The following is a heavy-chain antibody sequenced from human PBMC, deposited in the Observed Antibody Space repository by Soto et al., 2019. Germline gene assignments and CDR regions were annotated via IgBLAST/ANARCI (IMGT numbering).Heavy chain of an antibody. V-gene: IGHV3-23*01. Sequence: EVQLLESGGGLVQPGGSLRLSCAASGFTFSSHAMCWFRQAPGKGREWVSAISTSGTNTYYADSVKGRFTIARDNSKYTLFLQMNSLSAEDTAIYYCARDASVVPYDYWGQGTLVTVSS. CDR3: ARDASVVPYDY. J-gene: IGHJ4*02. CDR1: GFTFSSHA. CDR2: ISTSGTNT.